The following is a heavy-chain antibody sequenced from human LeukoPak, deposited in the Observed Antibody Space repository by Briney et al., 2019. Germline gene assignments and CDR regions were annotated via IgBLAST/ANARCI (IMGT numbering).Heavy chain of an antibody. CDR3: ARGYGIVGATFDY. V-gene: IGHV3-48*03. CDR1: EFTFSSYE. D-gene: IGHD1-26*01. J-gene: IGHJ4*02. Sequence: GGSLRLSCAASEFTFSSYEMNWVRQAPGKGLEWVSYISSSGSTIYYADSVKGRFTISRDNAKNSLYLQMNSLRAEDTAVYYCARGYGIVGATFDYWGQGTLVTVSS. CDR2: ISSSGSTI.